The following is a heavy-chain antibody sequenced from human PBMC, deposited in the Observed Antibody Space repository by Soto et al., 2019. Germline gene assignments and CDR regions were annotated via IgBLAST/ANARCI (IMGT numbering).Heavy chain of an antibody. Sequence: GGSLRLSCAASGFTFSSYSMNWVRQAPGKGPEWVSYISSSSSTIYYADSVKGRFTISRDNAKNSLYLQMNSLRDEDTAVYYCAREPRYYDILTEYYFDYWGQGTLVTVSS. V-gene: IGHV3-48*02. CDR2: ISSSSSTI. CDR1: GFTFSSYS. D-gene: IGHD3-9*01. J-gene: IGHJ4*02. CDR3: AREPRYYDILTEYYFDY.